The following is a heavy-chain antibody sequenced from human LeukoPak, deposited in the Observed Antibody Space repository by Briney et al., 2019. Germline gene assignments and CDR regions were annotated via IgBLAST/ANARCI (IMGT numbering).Heavy chain of an antibody. V-gene: IGHV1-18*01. CDR1: GYTFTSYG. D-gene: IGHD3-9*01. J-gene: IGHJ4*02. Sequence: ASVKVSCKASGYTFTSYGISWVRQAPGQGLEWMGWISAYNGNTNYAQKLQGRVTMTTDTSTSTAYMELRSLRSDDTAVYYCARGAPDFDWFNGQDYWGQGTLVTVSS. CDR2: ISAYNGNT. CDR3: ARGAPDFDWFNGQDY.